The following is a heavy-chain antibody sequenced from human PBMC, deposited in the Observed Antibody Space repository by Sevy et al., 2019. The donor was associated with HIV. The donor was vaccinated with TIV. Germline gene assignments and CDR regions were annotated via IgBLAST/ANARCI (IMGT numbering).Heavy chain of an antibody. CDR3: AREGCSRPHDY. D-gene: IGHD2-8*01. J-gene: IGHJ4*02. V-gene: IGHV3-23*01. CDR2: LSFGCGKI. Sequence: GGSLRLSCAASGFAFYEYSMSWIRQAPGMGLEWVATLSFGCGKINYADSVKGRFTISRDNSKNSFYLQMDNLRVEDTALYYCAREGCSRPHDYWGQRTRVTVSS. CDR1: GFAFYEYS.